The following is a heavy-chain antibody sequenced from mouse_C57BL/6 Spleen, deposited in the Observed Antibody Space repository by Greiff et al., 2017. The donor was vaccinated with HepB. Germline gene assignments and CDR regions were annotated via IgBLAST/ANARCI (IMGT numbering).Heavy chain of an antibody. V-gene: IGHV7-3*01. CDR3: ARSMRYFDV. Sequence: EVHLVESGGGLVQPGGSLSLSCAASGFTFTDYYMSWVRQPPGKALEWLGFIRNKANGYTTEYSASVKGRFTISRYNSQSILYLQMNALRAEDSATYYCARSMRYFDVWGTGTTVTVSS. CDR1: GFTFTDYY. CDR2: IRNKANGYTT. J-gene: IGHJ1*03.